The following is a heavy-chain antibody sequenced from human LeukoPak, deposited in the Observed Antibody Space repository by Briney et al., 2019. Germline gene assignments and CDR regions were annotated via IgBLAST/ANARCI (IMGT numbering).Heavy chain of an antibody. V-gene: IGHV1-2*02. CDR3: ARVYSGCDREDY. CDR1: GYTFTGYY. CDR2: INPNSGGT. D-gene: IGHD5-12*01. J-gene: IGHJ4*02. Sequence: ASVKVSCKASGYTFTGYYMHWVRQAPGQGLEWMGWINPNSGGTNYAQKFQGRVTMTRDTSISTAYMELSRLRSDDTAVYYCARVYSGCDREDYWGQGTLVTVSS.